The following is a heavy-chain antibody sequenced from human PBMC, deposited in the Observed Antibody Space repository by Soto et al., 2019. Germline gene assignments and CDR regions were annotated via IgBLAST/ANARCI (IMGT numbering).Heavy chain of an antibody. J-gene: IGHJ5*02. V-gene: IGHV4-39*01. CDR2: IYYSGST. CDR3: AGYGSGTSDNWFDP. CDR1: GGSISSSSYY. Sequence: SETLSLTCTVSGGSISSSSYYWGWIRQPPGKGLEWIGSIYYSGSTYYNPSLKSRVTISVDTSKNQFSLKLSSVTAADTAVYYCAGYGSGTSDNWFDPWGQGTLVTVSS. D-gene: IGHD3-10*01.